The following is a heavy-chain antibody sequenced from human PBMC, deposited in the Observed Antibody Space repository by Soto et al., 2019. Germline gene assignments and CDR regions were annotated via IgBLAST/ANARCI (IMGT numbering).Heavy chain of an antibody. J-gene: IGHJ4*02. V-gene: IGHV3-21*01. Sequence: GGSLRLSCAASGFTFSTYSMNWVRQAPGKGLEWVLSIGSDGNYRNYADSVKGRFTISRDNAKNSLYVQMNSLRAEDTAVYYCTRSEIVAAGTGPFAYWGQGTLVTVSS. D-gene: IGHD6-13*01. CDR3: TRSEIVAAGTGPFAY. CDR1: GFTFSTYS. CDR2: IGSDGNYR.